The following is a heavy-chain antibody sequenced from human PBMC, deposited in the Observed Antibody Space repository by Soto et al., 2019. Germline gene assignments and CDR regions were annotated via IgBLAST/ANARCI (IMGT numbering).Heavy chain of an antibody. V-gene: IGHV4-59*08. Sequence: SETLSLTCTVSGGSISSYYWSWIRQPPGKGLEWIGYIYYSGSTNYNPSLKSRVTISVDTSKNQFSLKLSSVTAADTAVYYCARLTYYYDSSGYSDQMGSYYFDYWGQGTLVTVSS. J-gene: IGHJ4*02. CDR2: IYYSGST. CDR3: ARLTYYYDSSGYSDQMGSYYFDY. CDR1: GGSISSYY. D-gene: IGHD3-22*01.